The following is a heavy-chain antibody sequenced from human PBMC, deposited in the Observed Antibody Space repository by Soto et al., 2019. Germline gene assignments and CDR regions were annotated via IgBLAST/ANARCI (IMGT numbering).Heavy chain of an antibody. J-gene: IGHJ3*02. Sequence: EVQLLESGGGLRQPGGSLRLSCVGSGYNFNKYAVSWVRQAPGKGLEWVSAINIGGDNTFYTDCVKGRFTISRDNSKNMLYLEMNSLTAEDTAVYYCARRAYYFDGTGSQAFDIWGQGTRVTVSS. V-gene: IGHV3-23*01. D-gene: IGHD3-22*01. CDR1: GYNFNKYA. CDR3: ARRAYYFDGTGSQAFDI. CDR2: INIGGDNT.